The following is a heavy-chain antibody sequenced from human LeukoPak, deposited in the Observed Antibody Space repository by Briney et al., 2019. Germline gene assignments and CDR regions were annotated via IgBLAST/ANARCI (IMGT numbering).Heavy chain of an antibody. CDR2: ISGSGYDT. CDR3: ARLGYCDSTSCQDVDV. Sequence: GGSLRLSCAASGFIFSSYAMSRVRQAPGKGLGWVSGISGSGYDTYYADSVKGRVTISRDNSKNTLYLQMNRLRAEDTAVYYCARLGYCDSTSCQDVDVWGKGTTVTVSS. V-gene: IGHV3-23*01. CDR1: GFIFSSYA. J-gene: IGHJ6*04. D-gene: IGHD2-2*01.